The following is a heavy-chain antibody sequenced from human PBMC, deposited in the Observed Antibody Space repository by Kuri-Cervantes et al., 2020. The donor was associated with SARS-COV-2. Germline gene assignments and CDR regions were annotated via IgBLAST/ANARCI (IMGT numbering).Heavy chain of an antibody. Sequence: SETLSLTCTVSGGSISSSSYYWGWFRQPPGKGLEWIGSIYYSGSTCYNPSLKSRVTISVDTSKNQFSLKLSSVTAADTAVYYCARHLWSDGMDVWGQGTTVTVSS. CDR1: GGSISSSSYY. CDR2: IYYSGST. D-gene: IGHD2-8*02. V-gene: IGHV4-39*01. J-gene: IGHJ6*02. CDR3: ARHLWSDGMDV.